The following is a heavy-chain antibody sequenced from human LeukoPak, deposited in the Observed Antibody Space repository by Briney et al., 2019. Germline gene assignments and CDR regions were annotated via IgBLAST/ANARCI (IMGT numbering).Heavy chain of an antibody. J-gene: IGHJ3*02. Sequence: GGSLRLSCAASGFIFSDQNMNWVRQAPGKGLEWVANIKQDGSEKYYVDSVKGRFTISRDNAKNSLYLQMNSLRAEDTAVYYCARTHPSAFDIWGQGTMVTVSS. CDR3: ARTHPSAFDI. CDR2: IKQDGSEK. CDR1: GFIFSDQN. V-gene: IGHV3-7*01.